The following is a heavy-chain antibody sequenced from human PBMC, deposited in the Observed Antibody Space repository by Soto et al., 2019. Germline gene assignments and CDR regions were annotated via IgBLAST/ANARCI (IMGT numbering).Heavy chain of an antibody. D-gene: IGHD1-26*01. Sequence: QVQLVQSGAEVKKPGAPVKVSCLASGSTFTRYYINWVRQAPGQGLEWMGWVSAYNGNTHYEQKLQGRVTLTTDTSTSTAYMELRSLRSDDTAVYFCARGGQWDFLSDYWGQGTLVTVSS. CDR1: GSTFTRYY. V-gene: IGHV1-18*01. CDR2: VSAYNGNT. J-gene: IGHJ4*02. CDR3: ARGGQWDFLSDY.